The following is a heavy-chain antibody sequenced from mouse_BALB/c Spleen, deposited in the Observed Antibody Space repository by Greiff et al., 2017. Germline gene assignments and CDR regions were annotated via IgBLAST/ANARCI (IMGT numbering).Heavy chain of an antibody. CDR2: ISSGSSTI. CDR3: AKGIPSSMDY. Sequence: EVKLMESGGGLVQPGGSRKLSCAASGFTFSSFGMHWVRQAPEKGLEWVAYISSGSSTIYYADTVKGRFTISRDNPKNTLFLQMTSLRSEDTAMYYCAKGIPSSMDYWGQGTSVTVSS. CDR1: GFTFSSFG. V-gene: IGHV5-17*02. J-gene: IGHJ4*01.